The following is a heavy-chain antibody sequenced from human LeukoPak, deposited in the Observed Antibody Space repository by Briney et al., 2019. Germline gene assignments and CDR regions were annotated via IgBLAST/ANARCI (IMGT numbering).Heavy chain of an antibody. J-gene: IGHJ3*02. D-gene: IGHD1-26*01. CDR2: ISDSGGRT. Sequence: GGSLRLSCVASGFTFSSYAMNWVRQAPGKGLEWVSGISDSGGRTYYADSVKGRFTISRDNSKNTLYLQMNSLRAEDTAVYYCATDSASGRPHGAFDIWGQGTLVTVSS. CDR1: GFTFSSYA. CDR3: ATDSASGRPHGAFDI. V-gene: IGHV3-23*01.